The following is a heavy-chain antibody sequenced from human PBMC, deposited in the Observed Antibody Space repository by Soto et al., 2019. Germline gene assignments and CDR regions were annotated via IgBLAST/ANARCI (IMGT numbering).Heavy chain of an antibody. CDR1: GFTFSSYG. Sequence: QVQLVESGGGVVQPGRSLRLSCAASGFTFSSYGMHWVRQAPGKGLEWVAVISYDGSNKYYADSVKGRFTISRDDSKNTLYLQMNSLRAEDTTVYYCAKDPGYNWNDPAPHIDYWGQGTLVTVYS. J-gene: IGHJ4*02. D-gene: IGHD1-20*01. CDR2: ISYDGSNK. V-gene: IGHV3-30*18. CDR3: AKDPGYNWNDPAPHIDY.